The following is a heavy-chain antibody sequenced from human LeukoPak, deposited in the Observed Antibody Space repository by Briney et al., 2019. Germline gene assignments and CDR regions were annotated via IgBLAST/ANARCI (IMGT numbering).Heavy chain of an antibody. CDR1: GYTFTSYG. Sequence: ASVKVSCKASGYTFTSYGISWVRQAPGQGFEWMGWISAYNGNTNYAQKLQGRVTMTTDTSTSTAYMELRSLRSDDTAVYYCARVALTDIVVVVAATPIWFDPWGQGTLVTVSS. J-gene: IGHJ5*02. CDR2: ISAYNGNT. D-gene: IGHD2-15*01. V-gene: IGHV1-18*01. CDR3: ARVALTDIVVVVAATPIWFDP.